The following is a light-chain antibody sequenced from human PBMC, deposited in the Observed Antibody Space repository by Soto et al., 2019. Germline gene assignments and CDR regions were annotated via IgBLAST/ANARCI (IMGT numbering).Light chain of an antibody. J-gene: IGKJ1*01. CDR1: QSVGRD. V-gene: IGKV3-15*01. CDR3: QQSNDWPWT. CDR2: DSS. Sequence: EIVMTQSPATLSLSPGERDTLSCRASQSVGRDLAWYQQKLGQAPRLLIYDSSTRATAIPARFSGSGSGTEFTLTISSLQSEDFAVYYCQQSNDWPWTFGQGTKVEIK.